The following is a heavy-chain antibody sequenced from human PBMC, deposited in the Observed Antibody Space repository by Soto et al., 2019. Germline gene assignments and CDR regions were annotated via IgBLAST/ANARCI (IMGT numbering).Heavy chain of an antibody. Sequence: SETLSLTCTVSGGSISRYYWSWIRQPPGKGLEWIGYTYYSGSTNYNPSLKSRVTISVDTSKNQFSLNLSSVTAADTAVYYCARAGPREVPAATYGMDVWGQGTTVTVSS. V-gene: IGHV4-59*01. CDR1: GGSISRYY. J-gene: IGHJ6*02. D-gene: IGHD2-2*01. CDR2: TYYSGST. CDR3: ARAGPREVPAATYGMDV.